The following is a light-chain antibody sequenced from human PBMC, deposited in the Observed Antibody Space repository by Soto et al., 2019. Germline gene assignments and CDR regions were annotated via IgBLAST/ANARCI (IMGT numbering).Light chain of an antibody. V-gene: IGKV3-15*01. Sequence: ERVMTQSPVTLSVSPGESVTLSCRASQSVGTNLAWYKQKPGQATSLLIYGVSTRATGIPTRVSGSGSGRQFTLTISSLQSEDFAVYYCQQYNNWPQTFGQGTKVDIK. CDR2: GVS. J-gene: IGKJ1*01. CDR3: QQYNNWPQT. CDR1: QSVGTN.